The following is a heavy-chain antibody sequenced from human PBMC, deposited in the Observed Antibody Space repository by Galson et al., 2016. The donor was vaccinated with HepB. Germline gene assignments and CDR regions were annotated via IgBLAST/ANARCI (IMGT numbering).Heavy chain of an antibody. CDR2: ISSSGST. J-gene: IGHJ4*02. CDR3: ARATRTGYYSVPWVGY. D-gene: IGHD3/OR15-3a*01. V-gene: IGHV4-30-4*01. CDR1: GGSISSGDYY. Sequence: LSLTCTVSGGSISSGDYYWTWIRQPPGKGLEWIGCISSSGSTYYNPSFKSRLTLSLDTSKNHISLKLSAVTAADTAVYYCARATRTGYYSVPWVGYWGRGTLVTVSS.